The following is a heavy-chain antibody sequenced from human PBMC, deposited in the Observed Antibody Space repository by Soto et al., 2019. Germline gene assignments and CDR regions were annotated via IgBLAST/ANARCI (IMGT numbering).Heavy chain of an antibody. J-gene: IGHJ3*02. CDR1: GFTFSSYG. CDR3: AKDGDYYGSGSYYSYAFDI. V-gene: IGHV3-9*01. Sequence: PGGSLRLSCAASGFTFSSYGMHWVRQAPGKGLEWVSGISWNSGSIGYADSVKGRFTISRDNAKNSLYLQMNSLRAEDTALYYCAKDGDYYGSGSYYSYAFDIWGQGTMVTVSS. D-gene: IGHD3-10*01. CDR2: ISWNSGSI.